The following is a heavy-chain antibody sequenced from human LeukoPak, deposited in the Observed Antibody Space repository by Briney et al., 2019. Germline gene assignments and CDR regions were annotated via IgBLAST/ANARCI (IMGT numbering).Heavy chain of an antibody. Sequence: SETLSLTCAVSGEPFSGYYWGWIRQPPGKGLELMGEINRHGNTDYNPSLKSRVSMSIDTSKNQFSLKLISVTAADTAVYYCARLVPERFFQLNPEGYYDDWGQGSLVTVSS. CDR1: GEPFSGYY. CDR2: INRHGNT. CDR3: ARLVPERFFQLNPEGYYDD. V-gene: IGHV4-34*01. J-gene: IGHJ4*02. D-gene: IGHD3-3*01.